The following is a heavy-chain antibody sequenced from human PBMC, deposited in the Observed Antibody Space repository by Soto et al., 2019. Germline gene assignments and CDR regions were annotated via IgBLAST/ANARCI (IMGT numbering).Heavy chain of an antibody. J-gene: IGHJ4*02. D-gene: IGHD6-13*01. CDR3: ARHHVRGRTIAGAAEF. V-gene: IGHV4-34*01. CDR2: INHSGNT. Sequence: PSETLSLTCAVYGGSFSGYYWSWIRQPSGKGLEWIGEINHSGNTNYNPSLKSRVTISVDTSKNQLFLNLSSVTAADTAMYYCARHHVRGRTIAGAAEFWGQGTLVTVSS. CDR1: GGSFSGYY.